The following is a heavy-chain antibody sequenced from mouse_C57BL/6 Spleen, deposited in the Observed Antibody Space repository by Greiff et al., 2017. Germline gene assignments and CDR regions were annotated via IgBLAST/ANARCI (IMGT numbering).Heavy chain of an antibody. J-gene: IGHJ2*01. CDR2: IWTGGGT. Sequence: QVQLQQSGPGLVAPSQSLSITCTVSGFSLTSYAISWVRQPPGKGLEWLGVIWTGGGTNYNSALKSRLNISKDNSKSQVFLKMNSLQTDDTARYYCARNGDYYYGSSYVYDFDYWGQGTTLTVSS. CDR3: ARNGDYYYGSSYVYDFDY. D-gene: IGHD1-1*01. CDR1: GFSLTSYA. V-gene: IGHV2-9-1*01.